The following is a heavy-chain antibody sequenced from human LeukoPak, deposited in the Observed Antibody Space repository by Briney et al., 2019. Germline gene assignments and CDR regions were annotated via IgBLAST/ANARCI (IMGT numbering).Heavy chain of an antibody. D-gene: IGHD5-12*01. Sequence: SETLSLTCAVSGGSISSGGYSWSWIRQPPGKGLEWIGYIYHSGSTYYNPSLKSRVTISVDRSKNQFSLKLSSVTAAGTAVYYCARGGGYDEPLDYWGQGTLVTVSS. V-gene: IGHV4-30-2*01. CDR3: ARGGGYDEPLDY. J-gene: IGHJ4*02. CDR2: IYHSGST. CDR1: GGSISSGGYS.